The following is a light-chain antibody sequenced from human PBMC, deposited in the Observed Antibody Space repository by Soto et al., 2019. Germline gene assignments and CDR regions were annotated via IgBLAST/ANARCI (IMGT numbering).Light chain of an antibody. CDR1: QDISSY. J-gene: IGKJ3*01. V-gene: IGKV1-33*01. CDR2: DAS. CDR3: QQYYRGIT. Sequence: DNQMTQSPSSLSASVGDRVTITCQASQDISSYLNWYQQKSGKAPKLLIYDASNLETGVPSRFSGSGSETDFTFTISSLQPEDIATYCCQQYYRGITFGPGTKVEIK.